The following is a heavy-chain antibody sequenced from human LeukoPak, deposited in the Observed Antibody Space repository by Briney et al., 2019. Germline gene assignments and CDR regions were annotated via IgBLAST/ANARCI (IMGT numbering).Heavy chain of an antibody. V-gene: IGHV3-11*01. J-gene: IGHJ4*02. CDR1: GFTFSDYY. Sequence: PGGSLRLSCAASGFTFSDYYMNWLRQAPGKGLEWVSYMSNSGSTIYYADFAKGRFTISRDNAKNSLYLQMNSLRGEDTAVYYCARGKTATGTGSAYWGQGTLVTVSS. CDR3: ARGKTATGTGSAY. D-gene: IGHD3-10*01. CDR2: MSNSGSTI.